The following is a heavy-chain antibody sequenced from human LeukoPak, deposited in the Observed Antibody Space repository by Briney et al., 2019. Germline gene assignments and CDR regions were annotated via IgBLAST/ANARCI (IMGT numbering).Heavy chain of an antibody. CDR2: ISPYTIKT. CDR1: GYTFISYG. J-gene: IGHJ6*03. V-gene: IGHV1-18*01. D-gene: IGHD1-26*01. Sequence: ASVKVSCKASGYTFISYGITWVRQAPGQGLEGMGWISPYTIKTNYAQSLQGRVTMTTDTSTSTAYMELRSLRSDDTAVYYCAREGGVGPTAPPDYYSYQMDVWGKGTTVTVSS. CDR3: AREGGVGPTAPPDYYSYQMDV.